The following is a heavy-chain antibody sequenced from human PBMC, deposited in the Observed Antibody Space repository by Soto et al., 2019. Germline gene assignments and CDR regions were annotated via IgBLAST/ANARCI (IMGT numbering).Heavy chain of an antibody. J-gene: IGHJ4*02. CDR1: GGTFSSYA. CDR2: IIPIFGTA. CDR3: ANHYDSSGYYSRGLDY. V-gene: IGHV1-69*12. D-gene: IGHD3-22*01. Sequence: QVQLVQSGAEVKKPGSSVKVSCKASGGTFSSYAISWVRQAPGQGLEWMGGIIPIFGTADYAQKFQGRVTHTADESTSKAYRERSSLRSEDTAVYNCANHYDSSGYYSRGLDYWGQGTLVTVSS.